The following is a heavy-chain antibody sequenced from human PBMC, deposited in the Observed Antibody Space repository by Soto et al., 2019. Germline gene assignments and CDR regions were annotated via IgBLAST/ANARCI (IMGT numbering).Heavy chain of an antibody. D-gene: IGHD3-22*01. V-gene: IGHV3-23*01. Sequence: EVQLLESGGGLVQPGGSLKLSCAASGFTFSDYAMSWVRQAPGKGLEWDSSITGGGGGTYYADSVKGRVTISRDNSENTLFLQMNSLRVEDTAVYYCTKQPGSAPSSVDCWGQGILVTVSS. J-gene: IGHJ4*02. CDR2: ITGGGGGT. CDR1: GFTFSDYA. CDR3: TKQPGSAPSSVDC.